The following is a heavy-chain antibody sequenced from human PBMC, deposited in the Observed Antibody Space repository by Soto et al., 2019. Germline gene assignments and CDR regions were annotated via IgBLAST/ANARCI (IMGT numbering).Heavy chain of an antibody. CDR2: IIPILDVT. CDR1: GGNFRSYT. Sequence: QVKLVQSRAEVKTPGSSVKVSCKSSGGNFRSYTMSWVRQAPGQGLEWMGRIIPILDVTDYAQKFQGRLTITVDKSTSTVYMELWSLRSEETAMYYCSRIYSGYEDSWGQGTLVTVSS. V-gene: IGHV1-69*02. J-gene: IGHJ4*02. CDR3: SRIYSGYEDS. D-gene: IGHD5-12*01.